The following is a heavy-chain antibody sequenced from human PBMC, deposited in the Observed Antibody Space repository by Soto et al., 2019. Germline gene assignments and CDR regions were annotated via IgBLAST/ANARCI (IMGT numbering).Heavy chain of an antibody. Sequence: PGGALSPSCASSGFLSSSYGLMWVRPAAPRGEAWVSGISGSDGTTHYADFLRRRSTISSDTANNPVFLQTNILTDDDPGQYYCAKDVAFYSGYCSGRHYFAPWGQGALVTVSS. J-gene: IGHJ5*02. V-gene: IGHV3-23*01. CDR3: AKDVAFYSGYCSGRHYFAP. CDR1: GFLSSSYG. CDR2: ISGSDGTT. D-gene: IGHD5-12*01.